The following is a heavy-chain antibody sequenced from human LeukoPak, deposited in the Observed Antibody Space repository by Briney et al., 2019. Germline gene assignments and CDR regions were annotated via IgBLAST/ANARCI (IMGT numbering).Heavy chain of an antibody. Sequence: GGSLRLSCAASGFTFNDFAMHWVRQTPGKGLEWVSGISWNSGSIGYADSVKGRFTISRDNGKNALYLEMNSLRAEDTALYHCARNNGMDVWGQGTTVIVSS. V-gene: IGHV3-9*01. CDR3: ARNNGMDV. J-gene: IGHJ6*02. CDR2: ISWNSGSI. CDR1: GFTFNDFA.